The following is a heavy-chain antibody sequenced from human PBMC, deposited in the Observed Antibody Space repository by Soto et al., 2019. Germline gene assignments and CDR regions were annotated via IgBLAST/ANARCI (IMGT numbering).Heavy chain of an antibody. D-gene: IGHD6-13*01. CDR1: GFTFSSYG. J-gene: IGHJ4*02. CDR2: IWYDGSNK. CDR3: ERCIYAGNRQFDH. V-gene: IGHV3-33*01. Sequence: GGSLRLSCAASGFTFSSYGMHWVRQAPGKGLEWVAVIWYDGSNKYYADSVKGRFTISRDNSKNTLYLQMNSLRAEDTAVYYCERCIYAGNRQFDHWGQGTLVTVSS.